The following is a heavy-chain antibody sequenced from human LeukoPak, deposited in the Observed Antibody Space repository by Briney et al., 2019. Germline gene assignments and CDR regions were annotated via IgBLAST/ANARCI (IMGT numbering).Heavy chain of an antibody. CDR3: ARASGGYSYGYERRVFDY. CDR1: RFTFSTYS. CDR2: ISSRSSSI. J-gene: IGHJ4*02. V-gene: IGHV3-21*01. Sequence: GGSLRLSCAASRFTFSTYSMNWVRQAPGKGLEWVSSISSRSSSIYYADSVKGRFTISRDNAKNSLYLQVNSLRAEDTAVYYCARASGGYSYGYERRVFDYWGQGTLVTVSS. D-gene: IGHD5-18*01.